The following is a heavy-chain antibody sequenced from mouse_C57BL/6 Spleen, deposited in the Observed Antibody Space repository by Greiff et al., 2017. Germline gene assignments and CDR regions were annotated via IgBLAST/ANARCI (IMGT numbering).Heavy chain of an antibody. Sequence: EVQRVESGGGLVKPGGSLKLSCAASGFTFSSYAMSWVRQTPEKRLEWVATISDGGSYTYYPDNVKGRFTISRDNAKNNLYLQMSHLKSEDTAMYYCARDQDYGPMDYWGQGTSVTVSS. CDR2: ISDGGSYT. CDR3: ARDQDYGPMDY. D-gene: IGHD1-2*01. V-gene: IGHV5-4*01. J-gene: IGHJ4*01. CDR1: GFTFSSYA.